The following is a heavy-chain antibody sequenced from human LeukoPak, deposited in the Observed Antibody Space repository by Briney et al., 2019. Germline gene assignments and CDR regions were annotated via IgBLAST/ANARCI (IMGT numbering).Heavy chain of an antibody. CDR3: ARFRVRGPYYYGSGSYSPVFDY. Sequence: SETLSLTCTVSGDSISSSRYFWGWIRQPPGKGLEWIGEINHSGSTNYNPSLKSRVTISVDTSKNQFSLKLSSVTAADTAVYYCARFRVRGPYYYGSGSYSPVFDYWGQGTLVTVSS. CDR2: INHSGST. CDR1: GDSISSSRYF. D-gene: IGHD3-10*01. V-gene: IGHV4-39*07. J-gene: IGHJ4*02.